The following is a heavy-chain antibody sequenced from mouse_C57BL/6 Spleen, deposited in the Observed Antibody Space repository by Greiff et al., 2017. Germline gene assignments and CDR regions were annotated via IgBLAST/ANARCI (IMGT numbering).Heavy chain of an antibody. D-gene: IGHD1-1*01. CDR1: GYAFSSSW. CDR3: ARASITTVVAPDY. CDR2: IYPGDGDT. J-gene: IGHJ2*01. V-gene: IGHV1-82*01. Sequence: VQLQQSGPELVKPGASVKISCKASGYAFSSSWMNWVKQRPGKGLEWIGRIYPGDGDTNYNGKFKGKATLTADKSSSTAYMQLSSLTSEDSAVYFFARASITTVVAPDYWGQGTTLTVSS.